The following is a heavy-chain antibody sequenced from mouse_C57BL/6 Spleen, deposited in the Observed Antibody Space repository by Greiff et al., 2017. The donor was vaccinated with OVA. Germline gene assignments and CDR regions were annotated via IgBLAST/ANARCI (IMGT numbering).Heavy chain of an antibody. CDR3: ARYDYDEGVPY. Sequence: EVNVVESEGGLVQPGSSMKLSCTASGFTFSDYYMAWVRQVPEKGLEWVANINYDGSSTYYLDSLKSRFIISRDNAKNILYLQMSSLKSEDTATYYCARYDYDEGVPYWGQGTTLTVSS. V-gene: IGHV5-16*01. J-gene: IGHJ2*01. CDR1: GFTFSDYY. D-gene: IGHD2-4*01. CDR2: INYDGSST.